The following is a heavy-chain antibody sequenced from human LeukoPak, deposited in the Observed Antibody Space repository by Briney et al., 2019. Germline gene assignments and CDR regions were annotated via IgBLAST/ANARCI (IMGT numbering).Heavy chain of an antibody. Sequence: GGSLRLSCAASGFTFSSYVMSWVRQAPGKGLEWVSAISGSGGSTYYADSVKGRFTISRDNSKNTLYLQVSSLRAEDTAVYRCAKGGRITAVLPFDYWAREPWSPSPQ. V-gene: IGHV3-23*01. CDR3: AKGGRITAVLPFDY. CDR1: GFTFSSYV. J-gene: IGHJ4*02. D-gene: IGHD6-13*01. CDR2: ISGSGGST.